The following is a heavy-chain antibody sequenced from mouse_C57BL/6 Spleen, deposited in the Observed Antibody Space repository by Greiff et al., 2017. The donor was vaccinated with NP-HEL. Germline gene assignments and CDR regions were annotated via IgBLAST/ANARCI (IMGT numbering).Heavy chain of an antibody. Sequence: QVQLKQSGAELVRPGTSVKVSCKASGYAFTNYLIEWVKQRPGQGLEWIGVINPGSGGTNYNEKFKGKATLTADKSSSTAYMQLSSLTSEDSAVYFCARGGNYYGSSDAMDYWGQGTSVTVSS. CDR1: GYAFTNYL. V-gene: IGHV1-54*01. D-gene: IGHD1-1*01. CDR3: ARGGNYYGSSDAMDY. J-gene: IGHJ4*01. CDR2: INPGSGGT.